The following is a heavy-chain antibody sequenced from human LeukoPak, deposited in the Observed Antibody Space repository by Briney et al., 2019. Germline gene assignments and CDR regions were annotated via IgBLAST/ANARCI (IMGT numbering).Heavy chain of an antibody. J-gene: IGHJ4*02. CDR2: ISSSSSYI. CDR3: ARDLDLAFGGVIVPDY. CDR1: GFTFSSYS. D-gene: IGHD3-16*02. V-gene: IGHV3-21*01. Sequence: PGRSLRLSCAASGFTFSSYSMNWVRQAPGKGLEWVSSISSSSSYIYYADSVKGRFTISRDNAKNSLYLQMNSLRAEDTAVYYCARDLDLAFGGVIVPDYWGQGTLVTVSS.